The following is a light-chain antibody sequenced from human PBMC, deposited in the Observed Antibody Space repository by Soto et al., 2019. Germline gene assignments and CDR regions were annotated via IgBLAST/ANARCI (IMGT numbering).Light chain of an antibody. V-gene: IGKV1-5*03. CDR3: QHYNSYSEA. Sequence: DIQMTQSSSTLSGSVGARVTITSRASQTISSWLAWYQQKPGKAPKLLIYKASTLKSGVPSRFSGSGSGTEFTLTISSLQPDDFATYYCQHYNSYSEAFGQGTKVDI. CDR2: KAS. CDR1: QTISSW. J-gene: IGKJ1*01.